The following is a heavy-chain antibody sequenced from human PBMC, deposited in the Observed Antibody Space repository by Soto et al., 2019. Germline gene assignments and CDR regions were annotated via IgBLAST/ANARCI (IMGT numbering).Heavy chain of an antibody. V-gene: IGHV1-3*01. CDR2: INGGTGQT. CDR1: GYTFTTHA. CDR3: ARGKGMEENYYYYGLDI. Sequence: ASVKVSCKASGYTFTTHAMHWVRQAPGQSLEWMGWINGGTGQTKHSQRFQDRVNITRDTSASTAYMELSSLRSEHTAVYYCARGKGMEENYYYYGLDIWGQGTTVTVSS. J-gene: IGHJ6*02. D-gene: IGHD1-1*01.